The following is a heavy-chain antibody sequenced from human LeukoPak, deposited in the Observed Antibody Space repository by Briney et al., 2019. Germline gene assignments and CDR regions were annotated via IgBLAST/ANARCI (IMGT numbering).Heavy chain of an antibody. V-gene: IGHV4-38-2*02. CDR3: ARVYSSSWYLDY. J-gene: IGHJ4*02. CDR1: GYSISSGYY. D-gene: IGHD6-13*01. CDR2: IYHSGST. Sequence: SETLSLTCTVSGYSISSGYYWGWIRQPPGKGLEWIGSIYHSGSTYYNASLKSRVTISVDTSKNQFSLKLSSVTAADTAVYYCARVYSSSWYLDYWGQGTLVTVSS.